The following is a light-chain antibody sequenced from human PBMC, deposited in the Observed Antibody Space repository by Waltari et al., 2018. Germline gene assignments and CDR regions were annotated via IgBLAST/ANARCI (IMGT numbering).Light chain of an antibody. J-gene: IGLJ3*02. CDR2: GNS. V-gene: IGLV1-40*01. CDR3: QSYDNRLSAWV. CDR1: RSNIGADYA. Sequence: QSALTQPPSVSGAPGQRVTISCTGSRSNIGADYALHWYQQLPRTAPKLLIHGNSNRPSGVPDRFSGSKSGTSASLAITGLQAEDEADYYCQSYDNRLSAWVFGGGTKLTVL.